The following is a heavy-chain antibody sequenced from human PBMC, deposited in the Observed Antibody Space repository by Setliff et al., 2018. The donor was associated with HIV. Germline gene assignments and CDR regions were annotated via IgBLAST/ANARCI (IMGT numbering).Heavy chain of an antibody. V-gene: IGHV1-3*01. CDR3: ARGGPGSSFGYDWFDP. J-gene: IGHJ5*02. CDR1: GYTFTSYA. D-gene: IGHD5-18*01. CDR2: INAGNGNT. Sequence: ASVKVSCKASGYTFTSYAMHWVRQAPGQRLEWMGWINAGNGNTKYSQKFQGRVTITSDTSASTAYMELSSLRSEDTAVYYCARGGPGSSFGYDWFDPWGQGTPVTVSS.